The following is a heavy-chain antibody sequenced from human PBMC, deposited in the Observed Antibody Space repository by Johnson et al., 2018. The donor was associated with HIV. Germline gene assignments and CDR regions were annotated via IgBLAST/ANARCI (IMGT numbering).Heavy chain of an antibody. CDR1: GFTFSSYP. J-gene: IGHJ3*02. D-gene: IGHD5-24*01. CDR2: IWYDGSNK. CDR3: AKDGDDGDGPDGTKGAFDI. Sequence: QVQLVESGGGVVQPGRSLRLSCVVSGFTFSSYPMHWVRQAPGKGLEWVAVIWYDGSNKYYADSVKGRFTISRDDARNTLYLQMNSLRIEDTGLYYCAKDGDDGDGPDGTKGAFDIWGQGTMVTVSS. V-gene: IGHV3-30*04.